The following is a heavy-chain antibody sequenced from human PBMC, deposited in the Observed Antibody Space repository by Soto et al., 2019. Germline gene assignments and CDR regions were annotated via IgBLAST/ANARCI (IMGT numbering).Heavy chain of an antibody. CDR1: GGTFSSYT. Sequence: QVQLVQSGAEEKKPGSSVTVSCKASGGTFSSYTISWVRQSPGQGLEWMAGISPIFGTPIYAQKFQDRVTITADDSTMTAYMEMNRLTSEDTAVYYCARVVVGSRLSLDYWGQGNLVTISS. CDR3: ARVVVGSRLSLDY. J-gene: IGHJ4*02. D-gene: IGHD1-26*01. CDR2: ISPIFGTP. V-gene: IGHV1-69*01.